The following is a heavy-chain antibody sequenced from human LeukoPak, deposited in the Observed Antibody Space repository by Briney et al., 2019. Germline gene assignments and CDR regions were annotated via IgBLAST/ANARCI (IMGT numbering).Heavy chain of an antibody. CDR1: GYTFTSYD. J-gene: IGHJ4*02. CDR2: MNTNSGNP. CDR3: ASTSGYSSSWYERDDY. Sequence: ASXKVSCKASGYTFTSYDINWVRQATGQGLEWRGWMNTNSGNPGYAQQFQGRVTITRNTSISTAYMELSSLRSEDTAVYYCASTSGYSSSWYERDDYWGQGTLVTVSS. D-gene: IGHD6-13*01. V-gene: IGHV1-8*01.